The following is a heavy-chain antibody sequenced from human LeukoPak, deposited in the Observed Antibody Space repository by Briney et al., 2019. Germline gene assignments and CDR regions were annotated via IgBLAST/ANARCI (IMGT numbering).Heavy chain of an antibody. J-gene: IGHJ4*02. CDR2: IIPIFGTA. V-gene: IGHV1-69*13. D-gene: IGHD5-12*01. Sequence: ASVKVSCKASGGTFISYAISWVRQAPGQGLEWMGGIIPIFGTANYAQKFQGRVTITADESTSTAYMELSSLRSEDTAVYYCARGNSGYDYDSFDYWGQGTLVTVSS. CDR1: GGTFISYA. CDR3: ARGNSGYDYDSFDY.